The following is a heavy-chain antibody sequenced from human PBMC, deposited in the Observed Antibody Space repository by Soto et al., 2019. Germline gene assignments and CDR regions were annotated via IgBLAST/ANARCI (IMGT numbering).Heavy chain of an antibody. CDR2: ISAYNGNT. Sequence: QVQLVQSGAEVKKPGASVKVSCKGSGYTFTSYGINWVRQAPGQGLEWMGWISAYNGNTNYAQKLQGRVTMTTDTTTSTAYMELRSLRSDDSALYYCARDKGDGAGSYYGSWGQGTLVTVSS. CDR3: ARDKGDGAGSYYGS. J-gene: IGHJ5*02. D-gene: IGHD3-10*01. CDR1: GYTFTSYG. V-gene: IGHV1-18*01.